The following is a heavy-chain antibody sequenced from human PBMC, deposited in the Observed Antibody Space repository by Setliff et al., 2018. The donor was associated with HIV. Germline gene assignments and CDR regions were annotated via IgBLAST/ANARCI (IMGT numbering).Heavy chain of an antibody. D-gene: IGHD2-2*02. CDR1: DYSISSAHN. Sequence: PSETLSLTCDVSDYSISSAHNWAWIRQAPGRGLEWIGSLHHSGSTYYNPSLKSRVAISVDTSKNQFSLKLSSVTAADTAVYYCARGYHLLNPDYWGQGTLVTVSS. J-gene: IGHJ4*02. CDR2: LHHSGST. CDR3: ARGYHLLNPDY. V-gene: IGHV4-38-2*01.